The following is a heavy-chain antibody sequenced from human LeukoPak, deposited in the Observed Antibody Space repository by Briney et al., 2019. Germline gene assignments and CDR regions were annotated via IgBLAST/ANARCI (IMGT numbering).Heavy chain of an antibody. CDR1: GGSFSGYY. V-gene: IGHV4-34*01. CDR2: INYSGST. D-gene: IGHD5-18*01. CDR3: ARHKGDSYGLSSFDY. J-gene: IGHJ4*02. Sequence: SETLSLTCAVYGGSFSGYYWSWIRQPPGKGLEWIGEINYSGSTTYDPSLKSRVTISVDTSKNQFSLKLSSVTAADTAVYYCARHKGDSYGLSSFDYWGQGTLVTVSS.